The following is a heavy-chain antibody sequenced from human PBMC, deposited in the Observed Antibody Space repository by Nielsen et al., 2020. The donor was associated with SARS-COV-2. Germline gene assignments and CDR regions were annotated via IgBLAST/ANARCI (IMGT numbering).Heavy chain of an antibody. CDR1: GFTFSSYS. V-gene: IGHV3-48*02. J-gene: IGHJ4*02. CDR2: ISSSSSTI. Sequence: GESLKISCAASGFTFSSYSMNWVRQAPGKGLEWVSYISSSSSTIYYADSVKGRFTISRDNAKNSLYLQMNSLRDEDTAVYYCATGRDYGGSYYFDYWGQGTLVTVSS. D-gene: IGHD4-23*01. CDR3: ATGRDYGGSYYFDY.